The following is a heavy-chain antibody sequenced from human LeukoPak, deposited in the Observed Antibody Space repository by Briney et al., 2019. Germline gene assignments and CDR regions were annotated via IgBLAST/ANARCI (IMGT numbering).Heavy chain of an antibody. V-gene: IGHV4-59*01. J-gene: IGHJ4*02. D-gene: IGHD2-21*02. CDR3: ARYVVVTAYFDY. CDR1: GGSSSRYY. CDR2: IYYSGST. Sequence: PSETLSLTCTVSGGSSSRYYWSWIRQPPGKGLEWIGYIYYSGSTNYNPSLKSRVTISVDTSKNQFSLKLSSVTAADTAVYYCARYVVVTAYFDYWGQGTLVTVSS.